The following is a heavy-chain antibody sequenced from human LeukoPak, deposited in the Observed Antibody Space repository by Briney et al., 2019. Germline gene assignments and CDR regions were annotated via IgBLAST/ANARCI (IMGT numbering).Heavy chain of an antibody. Sequence: SETLSLTCTVSGGPITSNIHFWGWIRQPPGKGPEWVATIHSTGTSFYNPSLKSRATIFVDASKNQFYLNLTSVTPSDPAVYCCARQTTGSYQWIFAFWGQGALVTVSA. V-gene: IGHV4-39*01. CDR2: IHSTGTS. D-gene: IGHD1-26*01. CDR3: ARQTTGSYQWIFAF. J-gene: IGHJ4*02. CDR1: GGPITSNIHF.